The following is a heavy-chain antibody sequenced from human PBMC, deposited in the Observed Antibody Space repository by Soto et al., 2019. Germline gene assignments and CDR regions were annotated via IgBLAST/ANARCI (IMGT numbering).Heavy chain of an antibody. Sequence: GESLKISCKGSGYSFTSYWISWVRQMPGKGLEWMGRIDPSDSHTNYSPSFQGHVTISADKSISTAYLQWSSLKASDTAMYYCARLWAAEPTAPYYYYGMDVWGQGTTVTVSS. CDR3: ARLWAAEPTAPYYYYGMDV. CDR2: IDPSDSHT. V-gene: IGHV5-10-1*01. D-gene: IGHD6-13*01. J-gene: IGHJ6*02. CDR1: GYSFTSYW.